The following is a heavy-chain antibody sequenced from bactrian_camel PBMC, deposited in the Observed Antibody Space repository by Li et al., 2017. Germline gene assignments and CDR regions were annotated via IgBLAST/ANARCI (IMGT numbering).Heavy chain of an antibody. D-gene: IGHD2*01. J-gene: IGHJ6*01. V-gene: IGHV3S26*01. CDR2: IEGDGSGTT. Sequence: HVQLVESGGGLVQPGGSLRLSCAASGFSFSESSMGWFRQAPGNMREGIARIEGDGSGTTTYVDSVRGRFTISYDPDAKTLSLQMDSLKPDDSGVYYCAAVAFDCPVRWTTPNFFDYWGQGTQVTVS. CDR3: AAVAFDCPVRWTTPNFFDY. CDR1: GFSFSESS.